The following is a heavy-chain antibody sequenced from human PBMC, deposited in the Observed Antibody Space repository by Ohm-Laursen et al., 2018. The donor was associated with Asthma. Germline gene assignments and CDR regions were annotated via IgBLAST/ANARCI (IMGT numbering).Heavy chain of an antibody. CDR1: GFTFSSYG. Sequence: SLRLSCSASGFTFSSYGMHWVRQAPGKGLEWVAVISYDGSNKYYADSVKGRFTISRDNSKNTLYLQMNSLRAEDTAVYYCASSVATVTTDWYFDLWGRGTLVTVSS. V-gene: IGHV3-30*03. CDR3: ASSVATVTTDWYFDL. D-gene: IGHD4-17*01. J-gene: IGHJ2*01. CDR2: ISYDGSNK.